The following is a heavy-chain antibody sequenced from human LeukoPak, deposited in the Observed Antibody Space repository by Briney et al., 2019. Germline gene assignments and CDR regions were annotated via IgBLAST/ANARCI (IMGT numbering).Heavy chain of an antibody. Sequence: GGSLRLSCAASGFTFSSYSMNWVRQAPGKGLEWVSSISRSSTYIYYADSVKGRFTISRDDAKNSLYLQMNGLRAEDAAVYYCARDRCLRGCYYFYMDVWGKGTTVTVSS. CDR2: ISRSSTYI. D-gene: IGHD2-15*01. J-gene: IGHJ6*03. CDR3: ARDRCLRGCYYFYMDV. CDR1: GFTFSSYS. V-gene: IGHV3-21*01.